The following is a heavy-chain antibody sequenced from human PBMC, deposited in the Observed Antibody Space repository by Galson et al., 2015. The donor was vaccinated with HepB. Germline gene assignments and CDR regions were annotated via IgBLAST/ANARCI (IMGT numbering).Heavy chain of an antibody. Sequence: SVKVSCKASGCTFSSYAISWVRQAPGQGLEWMGGIIPIFGTANYAQKFQGRVTITVDESTSTAYMELSSLRSEDTAVYYCARGGNIVVVPAAFDPWGQGTLVTVSS. D-gene: IGHD2-2*01. CDR3: ARGGNIVVVPAAFDP. J-gene: IGHJ5*02. CDR1: GCTFSSYA. CDR2: IIPIFGTA. V-gene: IGHV1-69*13.